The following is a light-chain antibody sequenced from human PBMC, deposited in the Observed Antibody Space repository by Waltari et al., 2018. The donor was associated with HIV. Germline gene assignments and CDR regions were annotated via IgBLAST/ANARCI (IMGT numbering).Light chain of an antibody. CDR1: QRVSSY. CDR3: QQRSNWPWT. Sequence: EIVLTQCPAILTLSPGERATLACRASQRVSSYVAWDQQKPGQAPRLLIYDASNMATGIPARFSGSGSGTDFTLTISSLEPEDFAVYYCQQRSNWPWTFGQGTKVEIK. J-gene: IGKJ1*01. CDR2: DAS. V-gene: IGKV3-11*01.